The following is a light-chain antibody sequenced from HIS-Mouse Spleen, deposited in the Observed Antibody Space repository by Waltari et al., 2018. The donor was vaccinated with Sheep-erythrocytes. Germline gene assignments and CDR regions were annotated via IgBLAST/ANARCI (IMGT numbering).Light chain of an antibody. V-gene: IGLV3-19*01. CDR2: GKN. J-gene: IGLJ2*01. CDR3: NSRDSSGNHLGVV. Sequence: SSELTQDPAVSVALGQTVRITCQGGSLHSYYASWFQQKPGQAPVLVIYGKNNRPSGIPDRFSGSSSGNTASLTITGAQAEDEADFYCNSRDSSGNHLGVVFGGGTKLTVL. CDR1: SLHSYY.